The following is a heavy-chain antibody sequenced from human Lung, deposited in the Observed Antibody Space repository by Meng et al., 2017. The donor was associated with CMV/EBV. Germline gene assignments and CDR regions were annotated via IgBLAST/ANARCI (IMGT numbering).Heavy chain of an antibody. D-gene: IGHD6-6*01. Sequence: SCAASGFTFSSFDMSLVRQAPGKGLEWVSTVSDTHGDTYYADSVKGRFTISRDNSKRTLYLQMNSLRADDTARYYWARLAARGYWGQGTLVTVSS. CDR2: VSDTHGDT. J-gene: IGHJ4*02. CDR1: GFTFSSFD. V-gene: IGHV3-23*01. CDR3: ARLAARGY.